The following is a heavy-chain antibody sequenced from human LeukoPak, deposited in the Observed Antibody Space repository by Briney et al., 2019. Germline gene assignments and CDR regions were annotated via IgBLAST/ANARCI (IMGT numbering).Heavy chain of an antibody. CDR1: GGSISSGDYY. CDR2: IYYSGST. D-gene: IGHD3-9*01. CDR3: ARAWGYYDILTGLSLALNWFDP. V-gene: IGHV4-30-4*01. Sequence: SETLSLTCTVSGGSISSGDYYWSWIRQPPGKGLEWIGYIYYSGSTYYNPSLKSRVTISVDTSKNQFSLKLSSVTAADTAVYYCARAWGYYDILTGLSLALNWFDPWGQGTLVTVSS. J-gene: IGHJ5*02.